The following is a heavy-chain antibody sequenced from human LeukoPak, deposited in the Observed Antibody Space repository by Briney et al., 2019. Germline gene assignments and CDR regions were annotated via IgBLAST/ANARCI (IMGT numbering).Heavy chain of an antibody. J-gene: IGHJ4*02. D-gene: IGHD1-26*01. CDR2: INPNSGGT. Sequence: GASVKVSCKASGYTVTGYWLHWVRQAPRQGLEWMGRINPNSGGTKYPQKFQGRVTMTRNTSINTAYMELSRLRSDDTAVYYCAREGQLVGATEYDYWGQGTLVTVSS. CDR3: AREGQLVGATEYDY. CDR1: GYTVTGYW. V-gene: IGHV1-2*06.